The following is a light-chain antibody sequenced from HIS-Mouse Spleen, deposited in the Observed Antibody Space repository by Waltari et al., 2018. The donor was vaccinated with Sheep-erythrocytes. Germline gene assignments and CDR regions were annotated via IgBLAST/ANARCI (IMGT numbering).Light chain of an antibody. Sequence: AIHLTQSPSSLSASVRDRLPLPCRASQGIRNDLVWYQQKPGQAPKLLIYAASSLQSGVPSRFSGSESGTDFTLTSSSLQPEDFATYYSLQDYNYPYTFGQGTKLEIK. J-gene: IGKJ2*01. CDR1: QGIRND. CDR2: AAS. CDR3: LQDYNYPYT. V-gene: IGKV1-6*01.